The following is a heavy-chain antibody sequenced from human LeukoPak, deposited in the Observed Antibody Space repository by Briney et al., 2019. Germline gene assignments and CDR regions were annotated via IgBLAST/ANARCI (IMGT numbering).Heavy chain of an antibody. Sequence: GASVKVSCKASGYTFTSYDINWVRQATGQGLEWMGWMNPNSGSTGYAQKFQGRVTMTRNTSISTAYMELSSLRSEDTAVYYCAREILREGWFDPWGQGTLVTVSS. V-gene: IGHV1-8*01. CDR2: MNPNSGST. CDR1: GYTFTSYD. CDR3: AREILREGWFDP. J-gene: IGHJ5*02.